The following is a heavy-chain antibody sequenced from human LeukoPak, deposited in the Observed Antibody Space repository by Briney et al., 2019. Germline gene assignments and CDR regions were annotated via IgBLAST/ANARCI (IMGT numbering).Heavy chain of an antibody. CDR1: GFTFSSYS. J-gene: IGHJ4*02. CDR2: ISSSSRSSTI. D-gene: IGHD1-7*01. Sequence: GGSVRLSCAASGFTFSSYSMNWVRQAPGKGLEWVSNISSSSRSSTIYYADSVKGRFTISRDNAKNSLYLQRNTLRAEDTAVFSCARVDYTNWYSIDYGGQASLVTVSS. V-gene: IGHV3-48*01. CDR3: ARVDYTNWYSIDY.